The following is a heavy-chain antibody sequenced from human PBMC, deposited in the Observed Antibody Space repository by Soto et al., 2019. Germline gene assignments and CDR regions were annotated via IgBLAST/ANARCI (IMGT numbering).Heavy chain of an antibody. J-gene: IGHJ4*02. D-gene: IGHD3-10*02. CDR1: GFSLTASGVA. CDR2: IYGDDDK. Sequence: QITLEASGPTLVKPTQTLTLTCSCSGFSLTASGVAVGWIRQAPGKALEWLALIYGDDDKRYRSSLKHRITITSDIPKNQVVLTMSDMDPVDTATYYCAHSIACSGEMDYFDYWCQGTLVTVSS. CDR3: AHSIACSGEMDYFDY. V-gene: IGHV2-5*02.